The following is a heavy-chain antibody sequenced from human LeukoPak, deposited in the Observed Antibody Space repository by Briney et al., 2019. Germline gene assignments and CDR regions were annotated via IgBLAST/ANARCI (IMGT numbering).Heavy chain of an antibody. V-gene: IGHV3-74*01. D-gene: IGHD1-26*01. CDR2: INSDGSST. J-gene: IGHJ5*02. CDR3: ARDQGGVGFDP. Sequence: GGSLRLXCAASGFTCSSYWMHWVRQAPGKGLVWVSRINSDGSSTSYADSVKGRFTISRDNAKNTLYLQMNSLRAEDTAVYYCARDQGGVGFDPWGQGTLVTVSS. CDR1: GFTCSSYW.